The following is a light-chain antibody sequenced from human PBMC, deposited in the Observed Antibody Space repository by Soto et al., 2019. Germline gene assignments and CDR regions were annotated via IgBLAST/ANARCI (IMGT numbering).Light chain of an antibody. Sequence: DIQMTQSPSSVSASLGDRVTITCRASQGISTNLAWYQQKPGKAPNLLIHSASNLHTGVPSRFSGSGTGADFTLTISSLQPEDFATYYWQQANCSPWTFGQGTKVEIK. V-gene: IGKV1-12*02. CDR2: SAS. CDR3: QQANCSPWT. J-gene: IGKJ1*01. CDR1: QGISTN.